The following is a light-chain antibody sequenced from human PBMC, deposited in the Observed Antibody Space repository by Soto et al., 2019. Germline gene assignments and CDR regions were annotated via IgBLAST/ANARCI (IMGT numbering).Light chain of an antibody. CDR2: VGTGGIVG. J-gene: IGLJ2*01. CDR1: SGYSNYK. Sequence: QLVLTQPPSASASLGASVTLTCTLSSGYSNYKVDWYQQRPGKGPRFVMRVGTGGIVGSKGDGIPDRFSVLGSGLNRYLTLKNHQEGDEGDLHCWAGHGSGSNFVVFGGGTKLTVL. CDR3: WAGHGSGSNFVV. V-gene: IGLV9-49*01.